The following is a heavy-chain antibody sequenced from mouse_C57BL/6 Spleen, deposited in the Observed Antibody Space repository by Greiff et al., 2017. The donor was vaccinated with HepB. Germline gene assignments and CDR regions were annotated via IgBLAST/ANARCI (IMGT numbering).Heavy chain of an antibody. CDR2: ISSGSSTI. D-gene: IGHD1-1*01. CDR1: GFTFSDYG. CDR3: ARRVLRSPWYFDV. Sequence: EVKLVESGGGLVKPGGSLKLSCAASGFTFSDYGMHWVRQAPEKGLEWVAYISSGSSTIYYADTVKGRFTISRDNAKNTLFLQMTSLRSEDTAMYYCARRVLRSPWYFDVWGTGTTVTVSS. V-gene: IGHV5-17*01. J-gene: IGHJ1*03.